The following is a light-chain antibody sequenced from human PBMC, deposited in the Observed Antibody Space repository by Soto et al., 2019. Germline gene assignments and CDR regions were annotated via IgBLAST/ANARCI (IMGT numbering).Light chain of an antibody. V-gene: IGLV2-8*01. CDR1: SSDVGGYNY. CDR3: SSYAGSNNYVV. Sequence: QSALTQPPSASGSPRQSVTISCTGTSSDVGGYNYVSWYQQYPGKAPKLMIYEVTKRPSGVPDRFSGSKSGNTASLTVSGLQAADEADYYCSSYAGSNNYVVFGGGTKLTVL. J-gene: IGLJ2*01. CDR2: EVT.